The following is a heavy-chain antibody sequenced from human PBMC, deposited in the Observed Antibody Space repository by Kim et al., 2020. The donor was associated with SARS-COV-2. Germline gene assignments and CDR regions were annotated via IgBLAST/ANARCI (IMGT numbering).Heavy chain of an antibody. V-gene: IGHV3-43*02. CDR2: ISGDGGST. CDR3: AKDIAPYYDFWSVYYSYGMDV. J-gene: IGHJ6*02. CDR1: GFTFDDYA. D-gene: IGHD3-3*01. Sequence: GGSLRLSCAASGFTFDDYAMHWVRQAPGKGLEWVSLISGDGGSTYYADSVKGRFTISRDNSKNSLYLQMNSLRTEDTALYYCAKDIAPYYDFWSVYYSYGMDVWGQGTTVTFSS.